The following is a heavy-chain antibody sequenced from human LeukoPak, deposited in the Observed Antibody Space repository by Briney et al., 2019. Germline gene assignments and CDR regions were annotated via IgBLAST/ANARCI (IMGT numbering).Heavy chain of an antibody. CDR2: IYYSGIT. Sequence: SETLSLTCTVSGGSISTNNHYWGWIRQPPGKGLEWIGNIYYSGITDYNPSLKSRVTISVDTSENHCSLKVTSVTAADAAVYYCARWRHGYNSVDAFDIWGQGVMVTVSS. CDR3: ARWRHGYNSVDAFDI. V-gene: IGHV4-39*01. D-gene: IGHD5-24*01. J-gene: IGHJ3*02. CDR1: GGSISTNNHY.